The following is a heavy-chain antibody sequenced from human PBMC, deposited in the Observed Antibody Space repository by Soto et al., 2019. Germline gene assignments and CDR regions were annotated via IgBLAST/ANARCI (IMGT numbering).Heavy chain of an antibody. CDR3: ARGWSLSFRSHSSPLNWFDP. V-gene: IGHV3-30-3*01. CDR1: EFSFSNYA. CDR2: ISYDGNYK. D-gene: IGHD6-13*01. Sequence: PGGSLRLSCAASEFSFSNYAIHWVRQAPGKGLGWVSSISYDGNYKYYADSVKGRFTISRDNAKNSLYLQMNSLRAEDTAVYYCARGWSLSFRSHSSPLNWFDPWGQGTLVTVSS. J-gene: IGHJ5*02.